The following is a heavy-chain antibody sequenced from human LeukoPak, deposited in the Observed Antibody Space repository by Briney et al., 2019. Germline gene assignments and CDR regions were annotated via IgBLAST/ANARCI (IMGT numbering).Heavy chain of an antibody. CDR2: IIPIFGTA. CDR3: ARAVPAAIRGNWFDP. J-gene: IGHJ5*02. D-gene: IGHD2-2*02. V-gene: IGHV1-69*13. CDR1: VATFTSYA. Sequence: SVKLSCNASVATFTSYAISWVRQAPGQGPEWMGGIIPIFGTANNAQKFQGRVTITADESTSTAYMELSRVRSEDTGVYYCARAVPAAIRGNWFDPWGQGTLVTVSS.